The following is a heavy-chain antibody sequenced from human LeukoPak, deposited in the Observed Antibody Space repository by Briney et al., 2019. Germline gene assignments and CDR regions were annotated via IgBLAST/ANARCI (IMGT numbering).Heavy chain of an antibody. Sequence: GGSLRLSCAASGFTFSSYGMHWVRQAPGKGLEWVAVISYDGSNKYYADSVKGRFTISRDNAKNSLYLQMNSLRAEDTAVYYCARDPRAGWSYFNLYYFDYWGQGTLVTVSS. J-gene: IGHJ4*02. CDR3: ARDPRAGWSYFNLYYFDY. V-gene: IGHV3-30*03. D-gene: IGHD1-26*01. CDR1: GFTFSSYG. CDR2: ISYDGSNK.